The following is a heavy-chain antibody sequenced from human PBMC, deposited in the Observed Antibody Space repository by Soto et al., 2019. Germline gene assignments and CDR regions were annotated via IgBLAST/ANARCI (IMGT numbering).Heavy chain of an antibody. CDR1: GFTFSSYS. CDR3: ARDVNGGFCGA. D-gene: IGHD2-21*01. J-gene: IGHJ5*02. Sequence: EVQLVESGGGLVKPGGSLRLSCAASGFTFSSYSMNWVRQAPGKGLEWVSTISSRNNDMYYVDSVKGRFTISRDNARNSVHLQMNSLRADDTAVYYCARDVNGGFCGAWGQGTLVTVSS. V-gene: IGHV3-21*01. CDR2: ISSRNNDM.